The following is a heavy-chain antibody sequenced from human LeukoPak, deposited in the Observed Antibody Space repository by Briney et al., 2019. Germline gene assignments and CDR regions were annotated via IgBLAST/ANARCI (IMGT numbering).Heavy chain of an antibody. V-gene: IGHV3-30*04. CDR3: AADSFRMVRGVPRPGSFDY. Sequence: GGSLRLSCAASGFTFSTYAMHWVRQAPGKGLEWVAVISYDGSNKYYADSVKGRFTISRDNSKNTLYLQMNSLRAEDTAVYYCAADSFRMVRGVPRPGSFDYWGQGTLVTVSS. D-gene: IGHD3-10*01. CDR2: ISYDGSNK. J-gene: IGHJ4*02. CDR1: GFTFSTYA.